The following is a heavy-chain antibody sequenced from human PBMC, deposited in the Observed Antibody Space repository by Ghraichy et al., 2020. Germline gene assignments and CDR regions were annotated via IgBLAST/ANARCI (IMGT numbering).Heavy chain of an antibody. CDR3: AKDFAVTSKYYYYGMDV. CDR1: GFTFSSYG. Sequence: SCAASGFTFSSYGMHWVRQAPGKGLEWVAVISYDGSNKYYADSVKGRFTISRDNSKNTLYLQMNSLRAEDTAVYYCAKDFAVTSKYYYYGMDVWGQGTTVTVSS. CDR2: ISYDGSNK. J-gene: IGHJ6*02. V-gene: IGHV3-30*18. D-gene: IGHD4-17*01.